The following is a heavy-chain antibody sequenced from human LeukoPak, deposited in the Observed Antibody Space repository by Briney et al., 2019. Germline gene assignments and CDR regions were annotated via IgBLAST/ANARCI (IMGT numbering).Heavy chain of an antibody. CDR3: AREPRSPQGWFDP. J-gene: IGHJ5*02. CDR2: IYYSGST. CDR1: GGSISSYY. V-gene: IGHV4-59*01. Sequence: SETLSLTCTVSGGSISSYYWSWIRQPPGKGLEWIGYIYYSGSTNYNPSLKSRVTISVDTSKNQFSLKLSSVTAADTAVYYCAREPRSPQGWFDPWGQGTLVTVSS.